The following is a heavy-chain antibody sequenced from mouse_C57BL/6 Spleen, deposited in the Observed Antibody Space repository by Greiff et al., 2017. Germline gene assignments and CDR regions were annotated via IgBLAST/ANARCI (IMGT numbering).Heavy chain of an antibody. CDR2: IRNKANNHAT. CDR3: LLRGYYYAMDY. CDR1: GFTFSDAW. J-gene: IGHJ4*01. Sequence: EVKLEESGGGLVQPGGSMKLSCAASGFTFSDAWMDWVRQSPEKGLAWVAEIRNKANNHATYYAESVKGRFTISRDDSTSSVYLQMNSLRAEDTGIYYCLLRGYYYAMDYWGQGTSGTVSS. V-gene: IGHV6-6*01. D-gene: IGHD1-1*01.